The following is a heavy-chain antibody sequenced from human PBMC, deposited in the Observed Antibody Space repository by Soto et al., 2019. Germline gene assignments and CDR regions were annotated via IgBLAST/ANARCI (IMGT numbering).Heavy chain of an antibody. CDR1: GFTFSSYS. CDR2: ISSSSSTI. D-gene: IGHD6-13*01. CDR3: ARVVISSSWSNWFDP. Sequence: PVGSLRLSCAASGFTFSSYSMNWVRQAPGKGLEWVSYISSSSSTIYYADSVKGRFTISRDNAKNSLYLQMNSLRDEDTAVYYCARVVISSSWSNWFDPWGQGTLVTVS. J-gene: IGHJ5*02. V-gene: IGHV3-48*02.